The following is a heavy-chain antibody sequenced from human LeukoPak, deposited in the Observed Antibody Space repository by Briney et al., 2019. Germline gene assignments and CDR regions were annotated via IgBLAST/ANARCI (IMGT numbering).Heavy chain of an antibody. Sequence: SETLSLTCTVSGGSISSSSYYWGWIRQPPGKGLEWIGSIYYSGSTYYNPSLKSRVTISVDTSENQFSLKLSSVTAADTAVYYCARHWQYYGDLQNWFDPWGQGTLVTVSS. V-gene: IGHV4-39*01. CDR1: GGSISSSSYY. CDR2: IYYSGST. CDR3: ARHWQYYGDLQNWFDP. D-gene: IGHD4-17*01. J-gene: IGHJ5*02.